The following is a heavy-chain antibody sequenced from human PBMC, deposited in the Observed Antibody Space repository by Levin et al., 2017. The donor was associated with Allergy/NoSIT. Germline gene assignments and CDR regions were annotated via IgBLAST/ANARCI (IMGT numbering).Heavy chain of an antibody. D-gene: IGHD6-19*01. V-gene: IGHV4-59*01. CDR2: IYYSGST. CDR3: ARGDSSGWYFQH. Sequence: SETLSLTCIVSGGSISSYYWSWIRQPPGKGLEWIGYIYYSGSTNYNPSLKSRVTISVDTSKNQFSLKLSSMTAADTAVYYCARGDSSGWYFQHWGQGTLVTVSS. CDR1: GGSISSYY. J-gene: IGHJ1*01.